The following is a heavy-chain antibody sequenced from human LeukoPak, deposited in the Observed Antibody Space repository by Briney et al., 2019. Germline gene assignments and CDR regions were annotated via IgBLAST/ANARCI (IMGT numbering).Heavy chain of an antibody. V-gene: IGHV3-48*01. CDR2: ITSSSSTI. Sequence: PGGSLRLSCAASGFTFSSYSMNWVRQAPGKGLEWVSHITSSSSTIYYADSVKGRSTIPRDNAKNSLYLQMDSLRAEDTAVFYCARDGTGHFDYWGQGTLVTVSS. J-gene: IGHJ4*02. CDR3: ARDGTGHFDY. CDR1: GFTFSSYS.